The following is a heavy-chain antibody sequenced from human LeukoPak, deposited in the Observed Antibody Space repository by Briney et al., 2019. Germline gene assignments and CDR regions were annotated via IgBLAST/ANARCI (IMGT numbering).Heavy chain of an antibody. J-gene: IGHJ4*02. CDR2: ISYDGSNK. CDR1: GFTFSSYG. CDR3: AKDSLLWFGEPFLNY. D-gene: IGHD3-10*01. V-gene: IGHV3-30*18. Sequence: GGSLRLSCAASGFTFSSYGMHWVRQAPGKGPEWVAVISYDGSNKYYADSVKGRFTISRDNSKNTLYLQMNSLRAEDTAVYYCAKDSLLWFGEPFLNYWGQGTLVTVSS.